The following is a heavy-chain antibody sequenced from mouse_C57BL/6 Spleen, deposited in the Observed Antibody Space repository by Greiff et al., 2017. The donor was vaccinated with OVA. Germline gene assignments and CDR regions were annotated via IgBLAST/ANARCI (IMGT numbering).Heavy chain of an antibody. V-gene: IGHV1-64*01. CDR2: IHPNSGST. CDR1: GYTFTSYW. CDR3: ARLLRDYYAMDD. Sequence: QVQLQQPGAELVKPGASVKLSCKASGYTFTSYWMHWVKQRPGQGLEWIGMIHPNSGSTNYNEKFKSKATLTVDKSSSTAYMQLSSLTSEDSAVYYCARLLRDYYAMDDWGQGTSVTVSS. J-gene: IGHJ4*01. D-gene: IGHD1-1*01.